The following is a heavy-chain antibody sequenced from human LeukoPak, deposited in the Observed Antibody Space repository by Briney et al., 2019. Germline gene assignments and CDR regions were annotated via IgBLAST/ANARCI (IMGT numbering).Heavy chain of an antibody. D-gene: IGHD1-1*01. CDR1: GFSFSSNW. Sequence: GGSLRLSCAAPGFSFSSNWMGWVRQAPGKGLEWVAHIKRDGSQKYYLDPVKGRFTISRDNAKNSLYLQMNSLRVEDTAVYYCARLGLEVGGPNWFDPWGQGTLVTVSS. J-gene: IGHJ5*02. CDR2: IKRDGSQK. V-gene: IGHV3-7*01. CDR3: ARLGLEVGGPNWFDP.